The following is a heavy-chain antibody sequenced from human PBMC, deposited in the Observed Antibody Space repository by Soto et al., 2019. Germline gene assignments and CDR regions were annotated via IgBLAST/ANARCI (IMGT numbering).Heavy chain of an antibody. CDR3: AGTRQYCIDV. CDR1: GYTFTDHF. V-gene: IGHV1-2*02. Sequence: ASVKVSCKESGYTFTDHFIHWVRQAPGQGLEWMAWINPDSGVTDYAPKFQGRVTLTRDTSIDTAYMEVNSLTSDDTAMYYCAGTRQYCIDVWGQATKV. J-gene: IGHJ6*02. CDR2: INPDSGVT.